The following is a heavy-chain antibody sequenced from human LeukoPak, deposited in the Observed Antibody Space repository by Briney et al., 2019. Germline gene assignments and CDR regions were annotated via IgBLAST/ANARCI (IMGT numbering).Heavy chain of an antibody. V-gene: IGHV4-61*08. CDR3: ARAGGYSSGYNWFDP. D-gene: IGHD6-19*01. CDR2: IYYSGST. J-gene: IGHJ5*02. CDR1: GGSISSGDYY. Sequence: SSETLSLTCTVSGGSISSGDYYWSWIRQPPGKGLEWIGYIYYSGSTNYNPSLKSRVTISVDTSKNQFSLKLSSVTAADTAVYYCARAGGYSSGYNWFDPWGQGTLVTVSS.